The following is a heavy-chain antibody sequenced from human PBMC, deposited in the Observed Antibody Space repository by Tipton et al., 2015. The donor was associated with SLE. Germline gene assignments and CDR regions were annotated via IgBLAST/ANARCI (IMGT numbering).Heavy chain of an antibody. J-gene: IGHJ4*02. CDR1: GGSIGSSY. Sequence: TLSLTCNVSGGSIGSSYWGWIRQPPGKGLEWIGHIHYSGNTNYNPSLKNRVTISVDTSGDQFSLNLNSVTAADTAVYYCTRHANSRSYYTGLDYWGQGTLITVSS. D-gene: IGHD3-10*01. V-gene: IGHV4-59*08. CDR3: TRHANSRSYYTGLDY. CDR2: IHYSGNT.